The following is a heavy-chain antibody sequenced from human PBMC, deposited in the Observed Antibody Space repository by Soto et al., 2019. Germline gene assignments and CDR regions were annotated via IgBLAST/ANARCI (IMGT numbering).Heavy chain of an antibody. J-gene: IGHJ4*02. V-gene: IGHV3-23*01. CDR3: AKGPVTTPAGSDY. CDR2: ISVGGGST. D-gene: IGHD4-17*01. Sequence: GESLKISCAASGFTFISDAMSCVRQAPGKGRECGSPISVGGGSTYYADSVKRRFTISRDNTKNTLYLQMNSLRAEDTAVYYWAKGPVTTPAGSDYWGQGTLVTVSS. CDR1: GFTFISDA.